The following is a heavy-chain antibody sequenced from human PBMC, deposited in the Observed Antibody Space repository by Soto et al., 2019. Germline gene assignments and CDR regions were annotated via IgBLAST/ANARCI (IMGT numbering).Heavy chain of an antibody. CDR3: ARGVYGSGSYPVFDP. J-gene: IGHJ5*02. D-gene: IGHD3-10*01. CDR1: GGSISSYY. V-gene: IGHV4-59*01. CDR2: IYYSGST. Sequence: QVQLQESGPGLVKPSETLSLTCTVSGGSISSYYWSWIRQPPGKGLEWIGYIYYSGSTNYNPSLKRRVTRSVDTSKNQFSLKLSSVTAADTAVYYCARGVYGSGSYPVFDPWGQGTLVTVSS.